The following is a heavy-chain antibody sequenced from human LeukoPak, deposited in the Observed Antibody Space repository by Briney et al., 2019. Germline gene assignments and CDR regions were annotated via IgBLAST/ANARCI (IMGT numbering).Heavy chain of an antibody. CDR2: IYHSGST. CDR1: GVSISSGGYS. Sequence: SQTLSLTWAVAGVSISSGGYSWGWLRQPPGKGLEWIGYIYHSGSTYYNPSLKSRVTISVDRSKNQFSLKLSSVTAADTAVYYCARGYFDWLLYYDYWGQGTLVTVSS. CDR3: ARGYFDWLLYYDY. V-gene: IGHV4-30-2*01. D-gene: IGHD3-9*01. J-gene: IGHJ4*02.